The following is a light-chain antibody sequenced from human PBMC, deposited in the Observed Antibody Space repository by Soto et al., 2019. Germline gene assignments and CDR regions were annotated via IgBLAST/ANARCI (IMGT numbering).Light chain of an antibody. V-gene: IGKV1-5*03. CDR3: LQYNSYPLT. J-gene: IGKJ4*01. Sequence: DIQMTQSPSTLSASMGDRVTITCRASQSIKRWLAWYQQRPGKAPNLLIHQASTFEGGVPSRFSGSGSGTEFTLTISSLQPDDFASYYCLQYNSYPLTFGGGTKVEIK. CDR1: QSIKRW. CDR2: QAS.